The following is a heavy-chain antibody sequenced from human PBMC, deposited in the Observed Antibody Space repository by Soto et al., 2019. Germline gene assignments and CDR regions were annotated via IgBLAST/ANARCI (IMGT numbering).Heavy chain of an antibody. CDR3: VTHFSSSWLGGGDNWFDP. CDR2: FDPEDGET. V-gene: IGHV1-24*01. J-gene: IGHJ5*02. D-gene: IGHD6-13*01. CDR1: GYTLTELS. Sequence: ASVKVSCKVSGYTLTELSMHWVRQAPGQGLEWMGGFDPEDGETIYAQKFQGRVTMTEDTSTDTAYMELSSLRSEDTAVYYCVTHFSSSWLGGGDNWFDPWGQGTLVTVSS.